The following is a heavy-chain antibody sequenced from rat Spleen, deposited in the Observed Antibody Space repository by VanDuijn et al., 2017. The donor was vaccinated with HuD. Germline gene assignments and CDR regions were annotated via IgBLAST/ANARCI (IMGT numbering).Heavy chain of an antibody. V-gene: IGHV2-27*01. D-gene: IGHD1-2*01. CDR1: GFSLTSDH. CDR3: VVDIAPEVMDA. Sequence: QVQLKESGPGLVQPSQTLSLTCTVSGFSLTSDHVNWVRQPPGKGLEWMGRIQNGGNTDYNSALKSRLSISRDTSKSQVFLRRNSLKTEDTAMYFCVVDIAPEVMDAWGQGASVTVSS. CDR2: IQNGGNT. J-gene: IGHJ4*01.